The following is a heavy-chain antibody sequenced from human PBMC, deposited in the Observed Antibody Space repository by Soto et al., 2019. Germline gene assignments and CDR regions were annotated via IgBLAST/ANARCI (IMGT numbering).Heavy chain of an antibody. CDR2: INPSGGTT. J-gene: IGHJ4*02. Sequence: GASVKVSCKASGYSFTNYYMHWVRQAPGQGLEWMGIINPSGGTTRYARKFQGRITMTSDTSTSTVYMEVSSLSSEDTAVYYCARDGATMGSYYLDYWGQGTLVTVS. CDR3: ARDGATMGSYYLDY. D-gene: IGHD5-12*01. V-gene: IGHV1-46*01. CDR1: GYSFTNYY.